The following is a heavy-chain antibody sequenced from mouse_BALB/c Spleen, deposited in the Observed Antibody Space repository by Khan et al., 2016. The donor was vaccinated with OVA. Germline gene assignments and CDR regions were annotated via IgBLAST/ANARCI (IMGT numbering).Heavy chain of an antibody. V-gene: IGHV1-85*01. Sequence: QVQLKQSGAELVKPGASVKLSCKASGYTFTSYDINWVRQRPEQGLEWIGWIFPGDDSTKYNEKFKGKATLTSDKSSSTAYMQLSRLTSEDSAVYVCARHYYGGSLYWYFDVWGAGTTVTVSA. J-gene: IGHJ1*01. CDR2: IFPGDDST. D-gene: IGHD1-1*01. CDR1: GYTFTSYD. CDR3: ARHYYGGSLYWYFDV.